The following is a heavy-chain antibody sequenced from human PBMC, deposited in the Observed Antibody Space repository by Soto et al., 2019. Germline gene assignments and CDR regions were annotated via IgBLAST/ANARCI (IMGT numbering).Heavy chain of an antibody. CDR3: AGNHHIAEAGNFDY. V-gene: IGHV3-33*08. Sequence: GGSLRLTCAASGVTFSSYGMHWVRQAPGKGLERVAVIWYDGSNKYYANSVKGRVTISRDNSKNTLYLQMNSLRAEDTAVYDCAGNHHIAEAGNFDYWGQGTLVTVSS. D-gene: IGHD6-13*01. CDR1: GVTFSSYG. CDR2: IWYDGSNK. J-gene: IGHJ4*02.